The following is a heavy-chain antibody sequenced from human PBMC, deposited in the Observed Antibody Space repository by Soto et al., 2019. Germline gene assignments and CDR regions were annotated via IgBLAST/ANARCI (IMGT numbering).Heavy chain of an antibody. CDR2: IYPGASDT. CDR3: ATPSPLRDYYGMDV. V-gene: IGHV5-51*01. Sequence: GESLKISCKGSGYSFTSYWIGWVRQMPGKGLEWMAIIYPGASDTRYSPSFQGQVTISAGKSISTAYLQWSSLKASETAMYYCATPSPLRDYYGMDVWGQATTVTVSS. CDR1: GYSFTSYW. J-gene: IGHJ6*02.